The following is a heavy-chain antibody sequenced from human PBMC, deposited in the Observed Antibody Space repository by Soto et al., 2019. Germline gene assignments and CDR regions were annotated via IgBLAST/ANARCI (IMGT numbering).Heavy chain of an antibody. CDR2: ISAYNGNT. Sequence: QVQLVQSGAEVKKPGASVKVSCKASGYTFTSYGISWVRQAPGQGLEWMGWISAYNGNTNYAQKLQGRVTMTTDTSTRTAYMELRSLRSDDTAVYYCARAPCSGGSCYLWPDYWGKGTLVTVSS. CDR3: ARAPCSGGSCYLWPDY. D-gene: IGHD2-15*01. CDR1: GYTFTSYG. J-gene: IGHJ4*02. V-gene: IGHV1-18*01.